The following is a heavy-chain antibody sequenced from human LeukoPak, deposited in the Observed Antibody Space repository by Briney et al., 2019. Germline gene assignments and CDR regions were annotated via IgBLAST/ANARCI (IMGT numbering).Heavy chain of an antibody. CDR3: ARDQRYYYDSSGTYYFDY. CDR1: GFTFSSYS. V-gene: IGHV3-21*01. D-gene: IGHD3-22*01. J-gene: IGHJ4*02. Sequence: PGGSLRLSCAASGFTFSSYSMNWVRQAPGKGLEWVSSISSSSSSYIYYADSVKGRFTISRDNAKNSLYLQMNSLRAEDTAVYYCARDQRYYYDSSGTYYFDYWGQGALVTVSS. CDR2: ISSSSSSYI.